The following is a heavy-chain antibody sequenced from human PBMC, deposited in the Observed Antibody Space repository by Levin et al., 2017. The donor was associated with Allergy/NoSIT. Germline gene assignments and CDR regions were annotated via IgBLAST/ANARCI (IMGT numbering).Heavy chain of an antibody. J-gene: IGHJ4*02. Sequence: GGSLRLSCAASGFTFSSYSMNWVRQAPGKGLEWVSSISSSSSYIYYADSVKGRFTISRDNAKNSLYLQMNSLRAEDTAVYYCARGRDVYNPVDFDYWGQGTLVTVSS. CDR1: GFTFSSYS. CDR3: ARGRDVYNPVDFDY. D-gene: IGHD5-24*01. V-gene: IGHV3-21*01. CDR2: ISSSSSYI.